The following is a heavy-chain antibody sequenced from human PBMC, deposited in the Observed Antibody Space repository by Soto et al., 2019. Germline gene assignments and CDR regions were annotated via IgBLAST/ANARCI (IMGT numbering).Heavy chain of an antibody. Sequence: QVQLVQSGAEVKKPGASVKVSCKASGYTFTSYGISWVRQAPGQGLEWMGWISAYNGNTNYAQTLQGRVTMTTDTSTSTAYMELRSLRSDDTAVYYCARLTIFGADYYYSGMDVWGQGTTVTVSS. D-gene: IGHD3-3*01. CDR3: ARLTIFGADYYYSGMDV. J-gene: IGHJ6*02. CDR2: ISAYNGNT. CDR1: GYTFTSYG. V-gene: IGHV1-18*01.